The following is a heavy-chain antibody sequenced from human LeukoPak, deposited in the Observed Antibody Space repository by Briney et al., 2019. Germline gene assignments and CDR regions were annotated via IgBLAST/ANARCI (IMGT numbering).Heavy chain of an antibody. CDR2: ISAFNGNT. V-gene: IGHV1-18*01. CDR3: AREPGLARSTFFDY. D-gene: IGHD3-16*01. CDR1: GYIFTSYG. J-gene: IGHJ4*02. Sequence: ASVKVSCKASGYIFTSYGVSWVRQAPGQGLEWMGWISAFNGNTNYAQKFRGRVTMTTEASTSTAYMEPRSLRSDDTAFYYCAREPGLARSTFFDYWGQGTLVTVST.